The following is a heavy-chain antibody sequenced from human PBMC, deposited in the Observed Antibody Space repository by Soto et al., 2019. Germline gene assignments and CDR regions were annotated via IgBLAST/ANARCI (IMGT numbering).Heavy chain of an antibody. D-gene: IGHD3-3*01. J-gene: IGHJ4*02. Sequence: QVQLVESGGGVVQPGRSLRLSCAASGFTFSSYGMHWVRQAPGKGLEWVAVISYDGSNKYYADSVKGRFTISRDNSKNTLYLQMNSLRAEDTAVYYCAKDHKGSRYYDFWSGYYLPGDYWGQGTLVTVSS. CDR3: AKDHKGSRYYDFWSGYYLPGDY. CDR2: ISYDGSNK. CDR1: GFTFSSYG. V-gene: IGHV3-30*18.